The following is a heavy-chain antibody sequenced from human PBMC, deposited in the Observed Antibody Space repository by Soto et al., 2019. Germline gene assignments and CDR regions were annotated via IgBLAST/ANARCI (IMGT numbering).Heavy chain of an antibody. CDR2: VSHDGRNT. V-gene: IGHV3-30*03. Sequence: VQLVESGGGVVQPGRSLRLSCAASGFTFXDYAMHWVRQAPGKGLEWVAVVSHDGRNTHYADSVKGRFTISRDSSKNTVSLEMTSLRAEXXAXXXXXXXXRQWLVTSDFNYWGQGALVTVSS. CDR1: GFTFXDYA. CDR3: XXXXRQWLVTSDFNY. J-gene: IGHJ4*02. D-gene: IGHD6-19*01.